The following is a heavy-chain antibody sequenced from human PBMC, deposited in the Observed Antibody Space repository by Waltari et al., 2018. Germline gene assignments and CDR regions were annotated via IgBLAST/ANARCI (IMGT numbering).Heavy chain of an antibody. CDR2: ISGSGGTT. CDR1: EFTFSDYA. V-gene: IGHV3-23*04. J-gene: IGHJ4*02. D-gene: IGHD5-18*01. CDR3: ARAEAIQPWIHLGY. Sequence: EVQLVESGGGLVQPGGSLRLSCAASEFTFSDYAMNWVRQAPGQGLEWVSGISGSGGTTYYPDSVKGRFTISRDNSKNTLYLQMNSLRAEDTAVYYCARAEAIQPWIHLGYWGQGTLVAVSS.